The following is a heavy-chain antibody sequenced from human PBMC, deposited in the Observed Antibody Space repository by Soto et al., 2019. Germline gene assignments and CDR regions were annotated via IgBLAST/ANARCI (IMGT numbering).Heavy chain of an antibody. CDR3: AVEHWWHFDP. CDR1: GFTFYTDW. Sequence: EVQLVESGGGLVQPGGSLRLSCAASGFTFYTDWMTWVRQAPGKGLEWVGTIDGGGSAQFYVESVKGRFPISSDNSRNSLFLQMNSLRAEDTSVYYCAVEHWWHFDPSGHGTLVTVSS. CDR2: IDGGGSAQ. J-gene: IGHJ5*02. D-gene: IGHD2-8*02. V-gene: IGHV3-7*01.